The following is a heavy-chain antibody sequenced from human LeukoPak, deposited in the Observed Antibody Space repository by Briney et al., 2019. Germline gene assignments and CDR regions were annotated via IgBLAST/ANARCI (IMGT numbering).Heavy chain of an antibody. CDR1: GGSISSYY. J-gene: IGHJ5*02. CDR2: IYYSGST. D-gene: IGHD2-15*01. V-gene: IGHV4-59*01. CDR3: ARRLGCSGGSCYNWFDP. Sequence: SETLSLTCTVSGGSISSYYWSWIRQPPGKGLEWIGYIYYSGSTNYNPSLKSRVTISVDTSKNQFSLKLSSVTAADTAVYYCARRLGCSGGSCYNWFDPWGHGTQVTVSS.